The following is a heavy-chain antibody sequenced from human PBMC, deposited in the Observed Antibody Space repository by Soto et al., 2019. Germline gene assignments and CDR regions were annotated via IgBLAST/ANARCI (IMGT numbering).Heavy chain of an antibody. CDR1: GLTFDDYA. D-gene: IGHD6-19*01. Sequence: GGSRRPSCAASGLTFDDYAMNWVRQAPGKGLEWVSGISWNSGSIGYADSVKGRFTISRYNAKNSLYLQMISLRAEDTALYYCATTTKKWLIPFFYYYCMDVWGQGPTVTVSS. J-gene: IGHJ6*02. CDR3: ATTTKKWLIPFFYYYCMDV. CDR2: ISWNSGSI. V-gene: IGHV3-9*01.